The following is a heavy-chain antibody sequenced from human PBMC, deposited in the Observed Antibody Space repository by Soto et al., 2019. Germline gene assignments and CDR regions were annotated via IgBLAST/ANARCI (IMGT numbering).Heavy chain of an antibody. CDR2: IIPIFGTA. Sequence: GGPVKVSCKASGGTFSSYAISWVRQAPGQGLEWMGGIIPIFGTANYAQKFQGRVTITADKSTSTAYMELSSLRSEDTAVYYCARGRVGVVAARSFPRQPDEYYYYGMDVWGQGTTVTVSS. D-gene: IGHD6-6*01. J-gene: IGHJ6*02. V-gene: IGHV1-69*06. CDR1: GGTFSSYA. CDR3: ARGRVGVVAARSFPRQPDEYYYYGMDV.